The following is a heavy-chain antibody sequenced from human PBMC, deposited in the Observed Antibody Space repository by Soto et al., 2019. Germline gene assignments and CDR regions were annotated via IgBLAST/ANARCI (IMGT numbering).Heavy chain of an antibody. V-gene: IGHV1-18*04. Sequence: QVHLVQSGVEVKKPGASVKLSCKASGFSFNNYGFAWVRQAPGQGLEWVGWISAYNGRTKYAEDLRDRITMTTDTSTDTTYMELRSLTSDDTAIYYCARGRRDTLRFLEWLSYFDYWGQGTLVVVSS. CDR1: GFSFNNYG. J-gene: IGHJ4*02. D-gene: IGHD3-3*01. CDR2: ISAYNGRT. CDR3: ARGRRDTLRFLEWLSYFDY.